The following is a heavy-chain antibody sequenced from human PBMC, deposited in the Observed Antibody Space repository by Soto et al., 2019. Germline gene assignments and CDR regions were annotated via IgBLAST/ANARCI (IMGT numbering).Heavy chain of an antibody. CDR2: TIPIFGTA. D-gene: IGHD2-2*01. V-gene: IGHV1-69*01. Sequence: QVQLVQAGAEVKKPGSSVKVSCKAPGGTFSSYAISWVRQAPGQGLEWMGETIPIFGTANYAQKFQGRVMRTADECTRIAYMELNSLRSEDTAGYYCARAGRGPAALKTMYYYYGRDVWGQGTTVTVSS. J-gene: IGHJ6*02. CDR1: GGTFSSYA. CDR3: ARAGRGPAALKTMYYYYGRDV.